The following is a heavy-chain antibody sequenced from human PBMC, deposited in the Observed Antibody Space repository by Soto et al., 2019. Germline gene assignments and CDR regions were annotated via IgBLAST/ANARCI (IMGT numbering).Heavy chain of an antibody. CDR2: IYSGGST. D-gene: IGHD3-22*01. Sequence: EVQLVESGGGLVQPGGSLRLSCAASGFTVNNNYMSWVRQDPGKELEWVSIIYSGGSTYYADSVKGRFSTSRDISKSMLFLQMNSLRAEDTAVYYCARGLGTTGYCYGLDFWGQGTLVTVSS. V-gene: IGHV3-66*01. CDR3: ARGLGTTGYCYGLDF. J-gene: IGHJ4*02. CDR1: GFTVNNNY.